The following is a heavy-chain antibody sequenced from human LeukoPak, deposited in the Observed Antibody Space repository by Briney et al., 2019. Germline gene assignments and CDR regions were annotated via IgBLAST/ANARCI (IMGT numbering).Heavy chain of an antibody. V-gene: IGHV4-39*01. CDR1: GVSISSISSNN. J-gene: IGHJ5*02. CDR3: ARLPTGYPNWFDT. Sequence: SETLSLTCAVSGVSISSISSNNWAWIRQPPGKGLELIAAIHYSGSTYYNPSFMSRVTISVDTSKNQISLKLRSLTATDTAVYYCARLPTGYPNWFDTWGQGILVTVSS. CDR2: IHYSGST. D-gene: IGHD5-18*01.